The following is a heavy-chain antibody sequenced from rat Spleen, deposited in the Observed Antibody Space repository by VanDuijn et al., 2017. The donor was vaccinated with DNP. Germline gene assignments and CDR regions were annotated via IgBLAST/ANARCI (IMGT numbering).Heavy chain of an antibody. CDR2: INADGGST. D-gene: IGHD1-10*01. CDR1: GFTFSSYW. Sequence: EVRLVETGGGLVQPGRSLKLSCVASGFTFSSYWMFWIRQTPGKGLEWVTYINADGGSTFYEDSVRGRFTISRDNAQNTLYLQMNSLRSEDTGTYYCTKAQHWYAMDGWGQGTSVTVSS. CDR3: TKAQHWYAMDG. V-gene: IGHV5-58*01. J-gene: IGHJ4*01.